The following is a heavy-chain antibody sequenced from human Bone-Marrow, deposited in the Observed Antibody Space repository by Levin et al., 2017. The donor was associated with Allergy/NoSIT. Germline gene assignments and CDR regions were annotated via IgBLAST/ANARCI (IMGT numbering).Heavy chain of an antibody. CDR3: VRPLLF. Sequence: GGSLRLSCAASGFTFRASNMNWVRQSPGKGLEWVAYISSSGDSVHYADYVKGRFTISRDNAQSSLYLQMNSLRTEDTAVYFCVRPLLFGGQGTLVTVSS. CDR1: GFTFRASN. J-gene: IGHJ4*02. V-gene: IGHV3-48*01. CDR2: ISSSGDSV.